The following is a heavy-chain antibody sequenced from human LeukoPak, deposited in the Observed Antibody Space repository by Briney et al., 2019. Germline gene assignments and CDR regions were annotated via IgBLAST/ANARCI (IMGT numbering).Heavy chain of an antibody. CDR2: IYYSGIT. CDR3: ARSRRGYEYYFDY. Sequence: SETLSLTCTVSGGSVSSGSYYWSWIRQPPGKGLEWIGYIYYSGITNYNPSLKSRVTISIDTSKNQFSLKLSSMTAADTAVYYCARSRRGYEYYFDYWGQGTLVTVSS. D-gene: IGHD5-12*01. V-gene: IGHV4-61*01. J-gene: IGHJ4*02. CDR1: GGSVSSGSYY.